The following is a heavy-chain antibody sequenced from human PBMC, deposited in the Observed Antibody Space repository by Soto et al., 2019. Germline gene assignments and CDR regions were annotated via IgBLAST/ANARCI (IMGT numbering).Heavy chain of an antibody. CDR1: GYSFTSYW. J-gene: IGHJ6*02. CDR3: AFIAAAGKYYYGMYV. V-gene: IGHV5-51*01. D-gene: IGHD6-13*01. Sequence: PGESLKISCKGSGYSFTSYWIGWVRQMPGKGLEWMGIIYPGDSDTRYSPSFQGQVTISADKSISTAYLQWSSLKASDTAMYYCAFIAAAGKYYYGMYVWGQGTTVTVAS. CDR2: IYPGDSDT.